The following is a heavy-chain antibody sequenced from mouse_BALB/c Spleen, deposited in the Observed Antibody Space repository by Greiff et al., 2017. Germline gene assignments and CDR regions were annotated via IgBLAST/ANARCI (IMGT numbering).Heavy chain of an antibody. V-gene: IGHV2-9*02. CDR1: GFSLTSYG. D-gene: IGHD1-1*01. Sequence: QVQLKESGPGLVAPSQSLSITCTVSGFSLTSYGVHWVRQPPGKGLEWLGVIWAGGSTNYNSALMSRLSISKDNSKSQVFLKMNSLQTDDTAMYYCARDDYGSTFWSPFAYWGQGTLVTVSA. CDR2: IWAGGST. CDR3: ARDDYGSTFWSPFAY. J-gene: IGHJ3*01.